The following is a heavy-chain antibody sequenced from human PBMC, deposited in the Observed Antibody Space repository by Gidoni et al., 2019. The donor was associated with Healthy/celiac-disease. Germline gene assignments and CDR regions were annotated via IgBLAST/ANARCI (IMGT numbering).Heavy chain of an antibody. Sequence: EVQLVESGGGLVKPGGSLRLSCAASGSPFSSDWISWGRKAPGKGLGWVANIKQDGSEKYYVDAVKGRFTISRDNAKNSLYLQRNSRRAEDTAVYYCARDHCSGGSCYSDYYYYGMDVWGQGTTVTVSS. CDR3: ARDHCSGGSCYSDYYYYGMDV. CDR1: GSPFSSDW. CDR2: IKQDGSEK. V-gene: IGHV3-7*01. J-gene: IGHJ6*02. D-gene: IGHD2-15*01.